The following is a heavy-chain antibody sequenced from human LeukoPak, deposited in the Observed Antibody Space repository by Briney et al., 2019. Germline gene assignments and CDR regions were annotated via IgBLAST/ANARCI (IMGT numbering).Heavy chain of an antibody. Sequence: ASVKVSCKASGYTFTGYYMHWVRQAPGQGLEWMGWINPNSGGTNYAQKFQGRVTMTRDTSISTAYMELSRLRSDDTAVYYCARDGYSRSWDDYYFDYWGQGTLATVSS. D-gene: IGHD6-13*01. J-gene: IGHJ4*02. V-gene: IGHV1-2*02. CDR1: GYTFTGYY. CDR2: INPNSGGT. CDR3: ARDGYSRSWDDYYFDY.